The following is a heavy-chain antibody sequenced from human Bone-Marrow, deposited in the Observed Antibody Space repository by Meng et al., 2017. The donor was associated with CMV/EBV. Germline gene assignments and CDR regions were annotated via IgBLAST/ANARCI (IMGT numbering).Heavy chain of an antibody. CDR2: IDTRSTSI. Sequence: SCVASGFRFMSYSMIWVRQAPGKGLECVSSIDTRSTSIEYEDSVKGRFTISRDNARNSLYLEMNRLRVEDTAVYYCATAGGYSNNIFGVAPWGQGTLVTVSS. CDR3: ATAGGYSNNIFGVAP. J-gene: IGHJ5*02. D-gene: IGHD4-11*01. V-gene: IGHV3-21*01. CDR1: GFRFMSYS.